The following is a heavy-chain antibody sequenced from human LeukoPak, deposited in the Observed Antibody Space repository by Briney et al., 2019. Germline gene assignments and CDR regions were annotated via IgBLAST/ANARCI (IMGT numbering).Heavy chain of an antibody. CDR3: ARTVGGYGMDV. J-gene: IGHJ6*02. CDR1: GYSFATYW. CDR2: IYPADSDS. D-gene: IGHD2-15*01. Sequence: GESLKISSKGSGYSFATYWIGWVRQMPGEGLEWMGIIYPADSDSRYSPSFQGQVTVSADKSISTAYLQWRSLKASDTAMYYCARTVGGYGMDVWGQGTTVTVSS. V-gene: IGHV5-51*01.